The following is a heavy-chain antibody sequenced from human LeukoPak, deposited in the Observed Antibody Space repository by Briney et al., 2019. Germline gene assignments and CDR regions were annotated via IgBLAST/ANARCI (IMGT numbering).Heavy chain of an antibody. V-gene: IGHV1-2*02. D-gene: IGHD5-24*01. CDR2: INPNSGGT. CDR3: ARGFDGSNSHFDY. CDR1: GYTFTDYF. Sequence: SVKATFQASGYTFTDYFMTWVRQAPGQGLEWMGWINPNSGGTNYAQKFQGRVTMTRDTSISTAYMELSRLRSDDTAVYYCARGFDGSNSHFDYWGQGNLVTVSS. J-gene: IGHJ4*02.